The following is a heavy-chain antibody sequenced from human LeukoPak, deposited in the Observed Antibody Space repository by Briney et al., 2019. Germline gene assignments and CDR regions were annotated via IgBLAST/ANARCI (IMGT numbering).Heavy chain of an antibody. D-gene: IGHD6-13*01. CDR3: ASEYSSSWYYY. Sequence: ASVKVSCKASGGTFSSYAISWVRQAPGQGLEWMGRIIPTFGIANYAQKLQGRVTITADKSTSTAYMELSSLRSEDTAVYYCASEYSSSWYYYWGQGTLVTVSS. CDR2: IIPTFGIA. J-gene: IGHJ4*02. V-gene: IGHV1-69*04. CDR1: GGTFSSYA.